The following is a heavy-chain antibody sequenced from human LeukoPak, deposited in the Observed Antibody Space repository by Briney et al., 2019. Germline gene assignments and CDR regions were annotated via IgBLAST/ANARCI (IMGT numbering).Heavy chain of an antibody. V-gene: IGHV3-23*01. J-gene: IGHJ4*02. Sequence: GGSLRLSCAASGFTFSTYAMSWVRQAPGKGLEWVSTISGSGANTYYADSVRGRFTISRDNSKNTLYLHMNSLRAEDTAVYCCAKERAGYTNPYYFDYWGQGTLVTVSS. D-gene: IGHD3-16*02. CDR1: GFTFSTYA. CDR2: ISGSGANT. CDR3: AKERAGYTNPYYFDY.